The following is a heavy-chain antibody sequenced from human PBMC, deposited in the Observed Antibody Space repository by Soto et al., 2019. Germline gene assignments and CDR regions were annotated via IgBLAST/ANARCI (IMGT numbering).Heavy chain of an antibody. CDR3: ARAKSNYQTFDH. D-gene: IGHD4-4*01. Sequence: SETLSLTCSVSGVSISSYYWSWIRQPPGKGLEWIGYIYYSGSTTYNPSLRSRVTMSVDTSKNQFSLRLSSVTAADTAVYYCARAKSNYQTFDHWGQGSQVTVSS. V-gene: IGHV4-59*01. CDR1: GVSISSYY. J-gene: IGHJ4*02. CDR2: IYYSGST.